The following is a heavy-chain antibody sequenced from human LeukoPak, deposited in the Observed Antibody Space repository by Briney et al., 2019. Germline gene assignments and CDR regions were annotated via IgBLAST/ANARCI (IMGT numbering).Heavy chain of an antibody. CDR1: GXTFSTFW. V-gene: IGHV3-7*02. D-gene: IGHD6-6*01. J-gene: IGHJ4*02. CDR2: IKRDGSEK. Sequence: GGSLRLSCAASGXTFSTFWMTWVRQAPGKGLEWVANIKRDGSEKYYVDSVKGRFTISRDNAKNSLYLQMNSLRAEDTAVYYCARTARVLDYWGQGTLVTVSS. CDR3: ARTARVLDY.